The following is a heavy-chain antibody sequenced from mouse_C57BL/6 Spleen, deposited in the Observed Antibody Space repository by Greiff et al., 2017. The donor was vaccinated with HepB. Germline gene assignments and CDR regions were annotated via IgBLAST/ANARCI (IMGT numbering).Heavy chain of an antibody. CDR3: ARGNPYYFDY. CDR2: INYDGSST. CDR1: GFTFSDYY. V-gene: IGHV5-16*01. Sequence: EVMLVESEGGLVQPGSSMKLSCTASGFTFSDYYMAWVRQVPEKGLEWVANINYDGSSTYYLDSLKSRFIISRDNAKNILYLQMSSLKSEDTATYYCARGNPYYFDYWGQGTTLTVSS. J-gene: IGHJ2*01.